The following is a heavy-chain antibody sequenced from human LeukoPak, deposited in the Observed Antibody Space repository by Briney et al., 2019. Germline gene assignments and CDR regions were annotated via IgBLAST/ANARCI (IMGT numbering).Heavy chain of an antibody. D-gene: IGHD1-1*01. CDR3: AKVRSGSANWALRIFDN. Sequence: GGSLRLSCAASGFTFSSYSMNWVRQAPGKGLEWVSSISSSSSYIYYADSVKGRFTISRDNSNNTLYVQMNSLRAEDTAVYYCAKVRSGSANWALRIFDNWGQGTLVTVSS. CDR1: GFTFSSYS. CDR2: ISSSSSYI. J-gene: IGHJ4*02. V-gene: IGHV3-21*03.